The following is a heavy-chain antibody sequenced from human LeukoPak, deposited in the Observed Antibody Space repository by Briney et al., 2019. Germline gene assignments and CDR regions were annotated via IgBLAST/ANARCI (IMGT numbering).Heavy chain of an antibody. CDR2: ISAYNGNT. Sequence: ASVKVSCKASGYTFTSYGISWVRQAPGQGLEWMGWISAYNGNTSYAQKLQGRVTMTTDTSTSTAYMELRSLRSDDTAVYYCARDDCSSTSCRRAPMGYWGQGTLVTVSS. CDR1: GYTFTSYG. J-gene: IGHJ4*02. CDR3: ARDDCSSTSCRRAPMGY. D-gene: IGHD2-2*01. V-gene: IGHV1-18*01.